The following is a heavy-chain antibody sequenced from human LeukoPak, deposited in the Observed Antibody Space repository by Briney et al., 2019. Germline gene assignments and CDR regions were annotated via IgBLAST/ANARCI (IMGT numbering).Heavy chain of an antibody. J-gene: IGHJ6*03. Sequence: SETLSLTCTVYGGSFSGYYWSWIRQPPGKGLEWIGEITHTGSTNYNPSLKSRVTISVDTSKNQFSLSLSSVTAADTAVYYCARSYSRFYYYYMDVWGKGTTVTVSS. V-gene: IGHV4-34*01. CDR1: GGSFSGYY. D-gene: IGHD6-13*01. CDR2: ITHTGST. CDR3: ARSYSRFYYYYMDV.